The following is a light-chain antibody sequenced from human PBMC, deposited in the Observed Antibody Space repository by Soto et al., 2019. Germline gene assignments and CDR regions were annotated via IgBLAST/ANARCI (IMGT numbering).Light chain of an antibody. CDR1: SSDVGGYNY. J-gene: IGLJ2*01. CDR2: EVN. Sequence: QSVLTQPASVSGSPGQSITISCTGTSSDVGGYNYVSWYQQHPGKAPKLMIYEVNIRPSGVSNRFSGSKSGNTASLTISGLQAEDEADYYCSSWTSSGTLVFGGGTKLTVL. V-gene: IGLV2-14*01. CDR3: SSWTSSGTLV.